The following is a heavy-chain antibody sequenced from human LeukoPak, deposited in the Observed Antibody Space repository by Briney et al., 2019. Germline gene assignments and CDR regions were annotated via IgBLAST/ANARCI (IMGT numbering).Heavy chain of an antibody. J-gene: IGHJ6*03. CDR3: ARVESGATVTSYYYYMDV. CDR2: IIPIFGTA. D-gene: IGHD4-17*01. Sequence: SVKVSCKASGGTNSSYAISWVRQAPGQGLEWMGGIIPIFGTANYAQKFQGRVTITADESTSTAYMELSSLRSEDTAVYYCARVESGATVTSYYYYMDVWGKGTTVTVSS. V-gene: IGHV1-69*13. CDR1: GGTNSSYA.